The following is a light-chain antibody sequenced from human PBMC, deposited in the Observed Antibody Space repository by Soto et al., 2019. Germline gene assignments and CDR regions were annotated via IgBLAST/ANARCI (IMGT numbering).Light chain of an antibody. CDR3: QQYYNWPRT. CDR1: QSVSSN. CDR2: GAS. V-gene: IGKV3-15*01. Sequence: EIVMTQSPDTLSVSPGERATLSCRASQSVSSNLAWYQHKPGQAPRLLVYGASTRASGIPDRFSGSGSGTEFTLSISSLQSEDFAVYYCQQYYNWPRTFGQGTKVDIK. J-gene: IGKJ1*01.